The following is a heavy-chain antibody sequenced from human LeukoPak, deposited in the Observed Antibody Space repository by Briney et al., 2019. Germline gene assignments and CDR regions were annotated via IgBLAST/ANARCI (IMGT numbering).Heavy chain of an antibody. V-gene: IGHV3-23*01. CDR3: AKAPATGEGYYFYYMDV. CDR1: GLTFSSYA. Sequence: GGSLRLSCAASGLTFSSYAVSWVRQAPGKGPEWVSSISGSGGDTYHADSVKGRFTISRENSKNTLYLQMNSLRAEDTAVYYCAKAPATGEGYYFYYMDVWGKGTTVTVSS. CDR2: ISGSGGDT. D-gene: IGHD7-27*01. J-gene: IGHJ6*03.